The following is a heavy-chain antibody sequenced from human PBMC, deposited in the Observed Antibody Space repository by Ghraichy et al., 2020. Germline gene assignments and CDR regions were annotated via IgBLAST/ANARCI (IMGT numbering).Heavy chain of an antibody. D-gene: IGHD5-12*01. CDR1: GFTFSSYA. Sequence: GGSLRLSCAASGFTFSSYAMSWVRQAPGKGLQWVSTIIVNGGNTYYADSVKGRFTISRDNSKNTLYLQMNSLRAEDTATYYCAKEVASYFDSWGQGTLVTVSS. V-gene: IGHV3-23*01. CDR3: AKEVASYFDS. CDR2: IIVNGGNT. J-gene: IGHJ4*02.